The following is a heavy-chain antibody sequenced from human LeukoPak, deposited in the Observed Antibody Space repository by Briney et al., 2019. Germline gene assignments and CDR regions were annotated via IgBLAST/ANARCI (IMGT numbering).Heavy chain of an antibody. V-gene: IGHV4-59*02. CDR3: ARDPSHHSGTFDI. J-gene: IGHJ3*02. Sequence: SETLSLTCTVSRGSVTSYYWSWIRQPPGKGLEWIGDVYFSGDTKYNPSLQSRATISLDTSQNQFPLRLRSVTAADTAVYYCARDPSHHSGTFDIWGQGTMVTVSS. CDR2: VYFSGDT. D-gene: IGHD2-15*01. CDR1: RGSVTSYY.